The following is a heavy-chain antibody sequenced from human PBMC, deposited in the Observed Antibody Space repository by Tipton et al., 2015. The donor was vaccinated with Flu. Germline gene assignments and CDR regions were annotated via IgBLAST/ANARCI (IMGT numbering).Heavy chain of an antibody. V-gene: IGHV4-31*03. CDR2: IYYSGST. Sequence: TLSLTCTVSGGSISSGGYYWSWIRQHPGKGLEWIGYIYYSGSTYYNPSLESRVTISVDTSKNQFSLKLSSVTAADTAVYYCARERSSGLDYWGQGTLVTVSS. J-gene: IGHJ4*02. CDR1: GGSISSGGYY. D-gene: IGHD3-22*01. CDR3: ARERSSGLDY.